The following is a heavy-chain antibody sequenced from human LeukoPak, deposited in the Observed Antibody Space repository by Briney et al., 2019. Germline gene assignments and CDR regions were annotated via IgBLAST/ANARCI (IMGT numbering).Heavy chain of an antibody. CDR3: TRRLDD. Sequence: GGSLRLSCAASGFTFSNYAMSWVRQAPGKGLEWVSTISGSGGSTFYADSVKGRFTISRDNAQNSLYLQMNGLRVEDTAVYYCTRRLDDWGQGTLVTVSS. CDR2: ISGSGGST. J-gene: IGHJ4*02. CDR1: GFTFSNYA. D-gene: IGHD3-16*01. V-gene: IGHV3-23*01.